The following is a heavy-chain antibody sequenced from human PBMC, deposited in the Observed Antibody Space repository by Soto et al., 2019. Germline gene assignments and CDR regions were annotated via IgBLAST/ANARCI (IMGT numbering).Heavy chain of an antibody. J-gene: IGHJ5*02. V-gene: IGHV4-4*07. CDR1: GGSISSYY. CDR3: ARDRAVTGNDNWFDP. Sequence: PSEALSVTCPVSGGSISSYYWSWIRQPAGKGLEWIGRIYASGSTNYNPSLNSRVTMSVDTSKNQFSLKLSSVTAADTAVYYCARDRAVTGNDNWFDPWGQGTLVTV. D-gene: IGHD1-20*01. CDR2: IYASGST.